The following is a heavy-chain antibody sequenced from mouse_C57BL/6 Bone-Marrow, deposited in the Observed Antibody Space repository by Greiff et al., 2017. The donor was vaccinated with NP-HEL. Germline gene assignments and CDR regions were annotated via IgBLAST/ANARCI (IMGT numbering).Heavy chain of an antibody. V-gene: IGHV5-17*01. D-gene: IGHD2-1*01. Sequence: EVQLQQSGGGLVKPGGSLKLSCAASGFTFSDYGMHWVRQAPEKGLEWVAYISSGSSTIYYADTVKGRFTISRDNAKNTLFLQMTSLRSEDTAMYYCARKDYGNYVGYFDVWGTGTTVTVSS. CDR3: ARKDYGNYVGYFDV. CDR1: GFTFSDYG. J-gene: IGHJ1*03. CDR2: ISSGSSTI.